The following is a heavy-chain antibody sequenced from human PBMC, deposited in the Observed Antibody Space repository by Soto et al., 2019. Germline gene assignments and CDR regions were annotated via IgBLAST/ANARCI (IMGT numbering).Heavy chain of an antibody. J-gene: IGHJ3*02. V-gene: IGHV1-3*01. Sequence: ASVKVSCKASGYTFTSYAMHWVRQAPGQRLEWMGWINAGNGNTKYSQKFQGRVTITRDTSASTAYMELSSLRSEDTAVYYCARHVAGIGAFDIWDQGTMVTVSS. D-gene: IGHD6-13*01. CDR1: GYTFTSYA. CDR2: INAGNGNT. CDR3: ARHVAGIGAFDI.